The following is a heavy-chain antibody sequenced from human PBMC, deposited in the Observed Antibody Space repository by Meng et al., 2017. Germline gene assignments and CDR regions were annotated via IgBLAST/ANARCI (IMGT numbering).Heavy chain of an antibody. J-gene: IGHJ4*02. D-gene: IGHD4-11*01. CDR1: GGPFSSYA. Sequence: QVQWVPSGAEVKKPGSSVNVSCKASGGPFSSYAISWVRQAPGQGLEWMGGIIPIFGTANYAQKFQGRVTITADESTSTAYMELSSLRSEDTAVYYCARDDYSNYLPFDYWGQGTLVTVSS. V-gene: IGHV1-69*01. CDR2: IIPIFGTA. CDR3: ARDDYSNYLPFDY.